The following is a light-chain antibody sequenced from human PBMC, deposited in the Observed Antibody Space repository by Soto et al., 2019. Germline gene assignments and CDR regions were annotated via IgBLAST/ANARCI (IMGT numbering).Light chain of an antibody. J-gene: IGLJ3*02. Sequence: SYELTQPPSVSVAPGQTATITCGGDNIGGKSVHWYQQKPGQAPVLVVFDDSDRPSGIPERFSGSNSGNTATLTISRAEAGDEADYFCQVWDSPSDHWVFGGGTKLTVL. V-gene: IGLV3-21*02. CDR1: NIGGKS. CDR2: DDS. CDR3: QVWDSPSDHWV.